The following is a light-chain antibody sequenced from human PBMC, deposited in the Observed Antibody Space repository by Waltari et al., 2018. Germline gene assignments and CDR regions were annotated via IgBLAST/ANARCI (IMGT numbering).Light chain of an antibody. CDR3: QVWDRSSDHWV. Sequence: SFVLTQPPSVSVAPGKTANIPCGGNDIGSKTVHWYQQKPGQAPVLVVSFGNDRPSGNPERFSGSNSGDTATLTITRVEAGDEADFYCQVWDRSSDHWVFGGGTKLTVL. V-gene: IGLV3-21*04. CDR1: DIGSKT. CDR2: FGN. J-gene: IGLJ3*02.